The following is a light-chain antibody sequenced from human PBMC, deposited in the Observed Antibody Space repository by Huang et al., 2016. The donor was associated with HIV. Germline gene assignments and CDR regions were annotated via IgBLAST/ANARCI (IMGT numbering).Light chain of an antibody. V-gene: IGKV4-1*01. Sequence: DIVMTQSPDSLAVSLGERDTINCKSSQTILHDSDSRNYLAWDQQKPGQPPKLLIHWASIRKSGVPDRFIGSGSGTDFTLTISSLQAEDVAVYYCQQYYSSPFTFGPGTNVDI. CDR3: QQYYSSPFT. CDR2: WAS. J-gene: IGKJ3*01. CDR1: QTILHDSDSRNY.